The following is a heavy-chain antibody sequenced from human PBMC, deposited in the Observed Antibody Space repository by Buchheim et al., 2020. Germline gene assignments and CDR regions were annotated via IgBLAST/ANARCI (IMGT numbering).Heavy chain of an antibody. J-gene: IGHJ6*02. CDR3: TTEKVVVVVVAATYYYYYGMDV. D-gene: IGHD2-15*01. CDR2: IKSKTDGGTT. Sequence: EVQLVESGGGLVKPGGSLRLSCAASGFTFRNAWMSWVRQAPGKGLEWVGRIKSKTDGGTTDYAAPVKGRFTISRDDSKNTLYLQMNSLKTEDTAVYYCTTEKVVVVVVAATYYYYYGMDVWGQGTT. CDR1: GFTFRNAW. V-gene: IGHV3-15*01.